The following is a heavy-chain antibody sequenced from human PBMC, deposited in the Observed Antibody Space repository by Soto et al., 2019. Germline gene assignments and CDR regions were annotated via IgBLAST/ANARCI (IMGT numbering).Heavy chain of an antibody. CDR3: AKDISAMAAGSFDI. Sequence: EVQLVESGGVVVQPGGSLRLSCAASVFTFDDYTMNWVRQAPGKGLDWVSLISWDGGRTYYADSVKGRFTISRDNSKNSLYLQMNSLRTEDTALYYCAKDISAMAAGSFDIGGQGTIVTVSS. J-gene: IGHJ3*02. CDR1: VFTFDDYT. CDR2: ISWDGGRT. V-gene: IGHV3-43*01. D-gene: IGHD3-9*01.